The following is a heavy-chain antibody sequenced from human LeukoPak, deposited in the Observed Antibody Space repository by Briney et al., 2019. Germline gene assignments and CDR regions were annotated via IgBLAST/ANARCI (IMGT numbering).Heavy chain of an antibody. V-gene: IGHV3-23*01. D-gene: IGHD3-3*01. CDR3: AKGDYDFWSGLDY. Sequence: GGSLRLSCAASGFIFSTYGLHWVRQAPGKGLEWVSAISGSGGSTYYADSVKGRFTISRDNSKNTLYLQMNSLRAEDTAVYYCAKGDYDFWSGLDYWGQGTLVTVSS. CDR1: GFIFSTYG. CDR2: ISGSGGST. J-gene: IGHJ4*02.